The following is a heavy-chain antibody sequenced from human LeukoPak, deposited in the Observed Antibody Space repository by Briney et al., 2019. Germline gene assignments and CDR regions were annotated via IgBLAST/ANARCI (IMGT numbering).Heavy chain of an antibody. D-gene: IGHD5-12*01. CDR2: ISGDGGST. J-gene: IGHJ4*02. V-gene: IGHV3-43*02. CDR3: AKTRGYSGYDSFDY. CDR1: GFTFDDYA. Sequence: GGSLRLSCAASGFTFDDYAMHWVRQAPGKGLEWVSLISGDGGSTYYADSVKGRFTISRDNSKNTLYLQMNSLRAEDTAVYYCAKTRGYSGYDSFDYWGQGTLVTVSS.